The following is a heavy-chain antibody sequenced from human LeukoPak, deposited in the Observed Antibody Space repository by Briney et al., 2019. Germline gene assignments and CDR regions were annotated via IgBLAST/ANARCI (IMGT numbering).Heavy chain of an antibody. J-gene: IGHJ4*02. V-gene: IGHV4-59*01. D-gene: IGHD6-13*01. CDR3: ARARYSSSWACDY. CDR1: GGSISSYH. Sequence: SETLSLTCTVSGGSISSYHWSWIRQPPGKGLEWIGCIYYSGSTNYNPSLKSRVTISVDTSKNQFSLKLSSVTAADTAVYYCARARYSSSWACDYWGQGTLVTVSS. CDR2: IYYSGST.